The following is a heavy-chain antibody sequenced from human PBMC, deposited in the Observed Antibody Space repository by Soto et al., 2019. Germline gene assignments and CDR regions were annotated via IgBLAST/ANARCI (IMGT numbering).Heavy chain of an antibody. D-gene: IGHD6-19*01. Sequence: EVQLVESGGGLVQPWGSLRLSCAASGFSLSDYWMNWVRQAPGKGLEWVAIIKQDGSDRYYVDSVKGRFTISRDNAKNSLYLQMSSLRVEDTALYYCARGRGWLHDYWGQGTLVTVSS. CDR1: GFSLSDYW. V-gene: IGHV3-7*01. CDR2: IKQDGSDR. J-gene: IGHJ4*02. CDR3: ARGRGWLHDY.